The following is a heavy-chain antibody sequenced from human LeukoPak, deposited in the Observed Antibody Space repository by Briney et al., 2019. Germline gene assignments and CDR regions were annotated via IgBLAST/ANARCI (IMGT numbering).Heavy chain of an antibody. D-gene: IGHD1-1*01. CDR2: IKQDGSEK. CDR3: AREDNWNDPVFDY. J-gene: IGHJ4*02. Sequence: PGGSLRLSCAASGFTFSSYWMSWVRQAPGKGLEWVANIKQDGSEKYYVDSVKGRFTISRDNAKNSLYLQMNSLRAEDTAVYYCAREDNWNDPVFDYWDQGTLVTVSS. V-gene: IGHV3-7*01. CDR1: GFTFSSYW.